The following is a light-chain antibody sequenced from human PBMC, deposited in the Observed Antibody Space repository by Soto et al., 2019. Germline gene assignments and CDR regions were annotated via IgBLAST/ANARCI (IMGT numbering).Light chain of an antibody. CDR3: FSYTSSTTYV. CDR1: SSDVGTYDY. V-gene: IGLV2-11*01. Sequence: QSALIQPPSVSGSPGQSVTISCTGTSSDVGTYDYVSWFQHHPGTVPKPMIYSVTSRPSGVPDRFSDSKSGNPASMTISGLQPGDGADYFCFSYTSSTTYVFGTGTKVIV. J-gene: IGLJ1*01. CDR2: SVT.